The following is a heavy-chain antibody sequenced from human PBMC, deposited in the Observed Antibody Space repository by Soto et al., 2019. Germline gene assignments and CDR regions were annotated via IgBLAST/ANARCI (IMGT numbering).Heavy chain of an antibody. CDR3: AKGSASSRPYYFDY. D-gene: IGHD6-13*01. CDR2: ITDSGGDT. CDR1: GFTFSSYA. V-gene: IGHV3-23*01. Sequence: GGSLRLSCAAAGFTFSSYAMSWVRQSPGKGLEWVSAITDSGGDTYHGDSVKGRFTISRDNSKNTLYLQMNGLKAEDTAVYYCAKGSASSRPYYFDYWGQGNLVTFA. J-gene: IGHJ4*02.